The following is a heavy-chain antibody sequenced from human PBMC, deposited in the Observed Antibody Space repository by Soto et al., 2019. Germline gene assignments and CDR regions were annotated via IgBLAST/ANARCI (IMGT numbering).Heavy chain of an antibody. Sequence: SETLSLTCTVPRGSIISFYWSWIRQSAEKGLEWIGRVSATETASYNPSLKSRGTMSADMSSNQFSLNLKSVTAADRAFYFCGIEFPRALHRSRAFANWGQGRVVTV. J-gene: IGHJ3*02. V-gene: IGHV4-4*07. CDR1: RGSIISFY. D-gene: IGHD3-10*01. CDR2: VSATETA. CDR3: GIEFPRALHRSRAFAN.